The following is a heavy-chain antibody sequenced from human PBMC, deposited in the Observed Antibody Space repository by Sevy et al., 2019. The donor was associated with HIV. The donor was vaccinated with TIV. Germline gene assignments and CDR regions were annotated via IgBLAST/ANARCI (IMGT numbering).Heavy chain of an antibody. J-gene: IGHJ4*02. V-gene: IGHV2-5*01. CDR3: AHSERDTYCFDY. CDR2: IYWNDDR. Sequence: SGPTLVKPTQTLTLTCTFSGFSLSTTGVGVGWIRQPPGKALEWLALIYWNDDRRYSPSLESRLTITKDTSKNQVVLTMTNMDPADTATYYCAHSERDTYCFDYWGQGTLVTVSS. D-gene: IGHD2-2*02. CDR1: GFSLSTTGVG.